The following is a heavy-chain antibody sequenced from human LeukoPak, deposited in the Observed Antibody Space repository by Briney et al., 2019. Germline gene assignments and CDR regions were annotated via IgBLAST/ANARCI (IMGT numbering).Heavy chain of an antibody. CDR2: MKQDGSEK. CDR1: GFTFSSYW. J-gene: IGHJ4*02. Sequence: GGSLRLSCAASGFTFSSYWMSWVRQAPGKGLEWVANMKQDGSEKYYVDSVRGRFTISRDNAKNSLYLQMNSLRAEDTAVYYCARSGPYPYYDSSGYYYGPGDYWGQGTLVTVSS. D-gene: IGHD3-22*01. CDR3: ARSGPYPYYDSSGYYYGPGDY. V-gene: IGHV3-7*01.